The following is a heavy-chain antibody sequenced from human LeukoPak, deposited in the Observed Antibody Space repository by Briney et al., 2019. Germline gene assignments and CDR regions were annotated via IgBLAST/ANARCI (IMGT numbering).Heavy chain of an antibody. D-gene: IGHD5-24*01. Sequence: GGSLRLSCAASGFTFSDHYMSWNRQAPGKGLEWVSYISASGDTIYYADSVEGRFTISRDNARNSLYLQMSSLRAGDTAVYYCAARSVASNPEAYWGQGTLVTVSS. V-gene: IGHV3-11*01. CDR1: GFTFSDHY. J-gene: IGHJ4*02. CDR2: ISASGDTI. CDR3: AARSVASNPEAY.